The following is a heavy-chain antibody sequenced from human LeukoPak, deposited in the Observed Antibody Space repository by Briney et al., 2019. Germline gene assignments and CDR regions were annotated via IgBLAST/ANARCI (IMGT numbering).Heavy chain of an antibody. CDR2: IRYDGSNK. D-gene: IGHD5-12*01. J-gene: IGHJ6*03. Sequence: GESLKISCKASGYSFTSYWIGWVRQAPGKGLEWVAFIRYDGSNKYYADSVKGRFTISRDNSRNTLYLQMKSLRAEDTAVYYCAKGGGYEAQYYYYYLDVWGKGTTVTISS. CDR3: AKGGGYEAQYYYYYLDV. V-gene: IGHV3-30*02. CDR1: GYSFTSYW.